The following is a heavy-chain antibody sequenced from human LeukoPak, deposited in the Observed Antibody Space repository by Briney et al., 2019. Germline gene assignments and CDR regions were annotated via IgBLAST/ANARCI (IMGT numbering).Heavy chain of an antibody. D-gene: IGHD3-3*01. V-gene: IGHV4-4*09. CDR2: LYSGAY. Sequence: PSETLPLTCTVSGASITNYFWGWFRQPPGKGLQWLGHLYSGAYYYNPSLHRRVTISVDTAKNQLSLSLRSVTAADTALYYCARLRPRTTYSFSSGSYAFDYWGQGSLVTVSS. CDR3: ARLRPRTTYSFSSGSYAFDY. CDR1: GASITNYF. J-gene: IGHJ4*02.